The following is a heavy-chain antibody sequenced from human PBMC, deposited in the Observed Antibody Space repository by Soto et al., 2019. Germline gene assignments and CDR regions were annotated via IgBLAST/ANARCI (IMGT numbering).Heavy chain of an antibody. Sequence: SETLSLTCTVSGNSMTSGDYSWSWIRQPPGKGLEWLGYIYRTGNTHYSPSLKSRVSISQDRSKNQFSLELTSVTAADTAVYYCARGDYQYSIDYWGQGTLVTVSS. J-gene: IGHJ4*02. CDR1: GNSMTSGDYS. D-gene: IGHD2-2*01. CDR2: IYRTGNT. CDR3: ARGDYQYSIDY. V-gene: IGHV4-30-2*01.